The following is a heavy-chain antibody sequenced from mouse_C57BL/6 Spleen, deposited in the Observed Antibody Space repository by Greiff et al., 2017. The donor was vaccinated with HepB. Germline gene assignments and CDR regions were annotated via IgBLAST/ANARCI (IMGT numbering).Heavy chain of an antibody. D-gene: IGHD2-12*01. Sequence: EVQLKESGGDLVKPGGSLKLSCAASGFTFSSYGMSWVRQTPDKRLEWVATISSGGSYTYYPDSVKGRFTISRDNAKNTLYLQMSSLKSEDTAMYYCARHLRYFDVWGTGTTVTVSS. CDR1: GFTFSSYG. CDR2: ISSGGSYT. CDR3: ARHLRYFDV. V-gene: IGHV5-6*01. J-gene: IGHJ1*03.